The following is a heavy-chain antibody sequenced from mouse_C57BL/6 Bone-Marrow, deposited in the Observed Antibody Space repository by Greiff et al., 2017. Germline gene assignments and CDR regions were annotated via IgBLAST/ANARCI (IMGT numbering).Heavy chain of an antibody. CDR2: IYPGSGNT. CDR3: ARRDFITTVVAKRYFDV. J-gene: IGHJ1*03. V-gene: IGHV1-76*01. CDR1: GYTFTDYY. D-gene: IGHD1-1*01. Sequence: VKLVESGAELVRPGASVKLSCKASGYTFTDYYINWVKQRPGQGLEWIARIYPGSGNTYYNEKFKGKATLTAEKSSSTAYMQLSSLTSEDSAVYFCARRDFITTVVAKRYFDVWGTGTTVTVSS.